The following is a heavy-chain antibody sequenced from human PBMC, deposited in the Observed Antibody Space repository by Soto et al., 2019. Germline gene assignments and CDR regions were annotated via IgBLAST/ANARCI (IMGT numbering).Heavy chain of an antibody. Sequence: GLDLEWLALIYWNDDKRYSPSLKSRLTITKDTSKNQVVLTMTNMDPVDTATYYCAHSGYDFWSGYSTYGMDVWGQGTTVTVSS. CDR3: AHSGYDFWSGYSTYGMDV. V-gene: IGHV2-5*01. CDR2: IYWNDDK. J-gene: IGHJ6*02. D-gene: IGHD3-3*01.